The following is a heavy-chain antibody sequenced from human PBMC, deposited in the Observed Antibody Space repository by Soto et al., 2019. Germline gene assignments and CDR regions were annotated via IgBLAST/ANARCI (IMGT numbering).Heavy chain of an antibody. V-gene: IGHV4-39*01. CDR1: GASLSSISYY. CDR2: IFFTGNI. CDR3: ASRHCSGGSCYNPGFAF. J-gene: IGHJ4*02. D-gene: IGHD2-15*01. Sequence: PSETLSLTCTVSGASLSSISYYWGWIRQPPGKGLGWVGSIFFTGNIYYNPSLKSRVTISVDTSRNQFSLMVNSVTAADTAVYYCASRHCSGGSCYNPGFAFWGQGALVTVSS.